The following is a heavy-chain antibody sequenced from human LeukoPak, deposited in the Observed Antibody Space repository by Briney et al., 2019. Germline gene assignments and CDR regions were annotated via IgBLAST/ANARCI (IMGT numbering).Heavy chain of an antibody. CDR2: ISSSGSTI. Sequence: GGSLRLSCAASGFTFSSYEMNWVRQAPGKGLEWVSYISSSGSTIYYADSVKGRFTISRDNAKNSLYLQMNSLRAEDTAVYYCARDARGYSYGCGRYGMDVWGQGTTVTVSS. D-gene: IGHD5-18*01. J-gene: IGHJ6*02. CDR1: GFTFSSYE. CDR3: ARDARGYSYGCGRYGMDV. V-gene: IGHV3-48*03.